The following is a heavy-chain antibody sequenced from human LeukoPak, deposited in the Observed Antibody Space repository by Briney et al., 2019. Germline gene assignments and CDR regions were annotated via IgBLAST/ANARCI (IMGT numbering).Heavy chain of an antibody. CDR2: IYYSGST. V-gene: IGHV4-59*01. D-gene: IGHD1-1*01. J-gene: IGHJ4*02. CDR3: ARRYRTNFGFDY. Sequence: GSLRLSCAASGFTFSSYGMSWVRQPPGKGLEWIGCIYYSGSTNYNPSLKSRVTISVDTSKNQFSLKLSSVTAADTAVYYCARRYRTNFGFDYWGQGTLVTVSS. CDR1: GFTFSSYG.